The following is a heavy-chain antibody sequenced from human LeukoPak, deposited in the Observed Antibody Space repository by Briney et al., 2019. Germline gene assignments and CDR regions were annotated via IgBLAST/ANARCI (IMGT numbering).Heavy chain of an antibody. J-gene: IGHJ4*02. D-gene: IGHD5-12*01. Sequence: SEALSLTCTVSGGSISSSSYYWGWIRQPPGKGLEWIGSIYYSGSTYYNPSLKSRVTISVDTSKNQFSLKLSSVTAADTAVYYCARGRGYSGYWGQGTLVTVSS. CDR2: IYYSGST. CDR1: GGSISSSSYY. V-gene: IGHV4-39*07. CDR3: ARGRGYSGY.